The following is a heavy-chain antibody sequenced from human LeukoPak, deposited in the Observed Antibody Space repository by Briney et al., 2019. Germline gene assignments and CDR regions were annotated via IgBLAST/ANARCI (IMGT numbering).Heavy chain of an antibody. V-gene: IGHV3-48*03. CDR2: ISSSGSTI. D-gene: IGHD3-9*01. CDR1: GFTFSSYE. CDR3: AREAYDILTYYYMDV. Sequence: PGGSLRLSCAASGFTFSSYEMNWVRQAPGKGLEWVSYISSSGSTIYYADSVKGRFTISRDNAKNSLYLQMNSLRAEDTAVYYCAREAYDILTYYYMDVWGKGTTVTVSS. J-gene: IGHJ6*03.